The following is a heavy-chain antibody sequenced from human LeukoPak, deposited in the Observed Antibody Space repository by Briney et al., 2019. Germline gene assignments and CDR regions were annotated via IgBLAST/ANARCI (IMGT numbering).Heavy chain of an antibody. CDR2: IKQDGSEK. V-gene: IGHV3-7*01. Sequence: GDSLRLSCAASGFTFTKYWMTWVRQAPGKGLEWVGNIKQDGSEKYYVDSVKGRFTISRDNAKNSLYLQMNSLRAEDTAVYYCARDSLTGNPDWGQGTMVTVFS. J-gene: IGHJ3*01. CDR1: GFTFTKYW. D-gene: IGHD1-20*01. CDR3: ARDSLTGNPD.